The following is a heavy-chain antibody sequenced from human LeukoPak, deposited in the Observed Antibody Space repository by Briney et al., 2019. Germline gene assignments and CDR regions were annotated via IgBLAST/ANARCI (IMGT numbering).Heavy chain of an antibody. Sequence: GGSLRLSCAASGFTVSSNYMSWVRQAPGKGLEWVSVIYSGGSTYYADSVKGRFTISRDNSKNTLYLQMNSARAEDTAVYYCARDYYDSSGPPRFDYWGQGTLVTVSS. CDR3: ARDYYDSSGPPRFDY. CDR1: GFTVSSNY. D-gene: IGHD3-22*01. V-gene: IGHV3-53*01. J-gene: IGHJ4*02. CDR2: IYSGGST.